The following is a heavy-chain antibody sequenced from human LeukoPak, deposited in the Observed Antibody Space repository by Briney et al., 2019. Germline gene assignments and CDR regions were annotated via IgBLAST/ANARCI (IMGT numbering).Heavy chain of an antibody. Sequence: ASVKVSCKASGYTFTGYYMHWVRQAPGQGLEWMGWINPNSGGTNYAQKFQGRVTMTRDTSISTAYMEMSSLTSDDTAVYYCARSARHCNNGVCFTDYYIDLWGKGTTVIVSS. V-gene: IGHV1-2*02. CDR3: ARSARHCNNGVCFTDYYIDL. CDR2: INPNSGGT. J-gene: IGHJ6*03. CDR1: GYTFTGYY. D-gene: IGHD2-8*01.